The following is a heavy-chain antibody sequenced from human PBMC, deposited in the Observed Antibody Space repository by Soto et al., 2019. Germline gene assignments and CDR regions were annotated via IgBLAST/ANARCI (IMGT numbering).Heavy chain of an antibody. CDR1: GYTFTSYG. Sequence: QVQLVQCGAEVKKPGASVKVSCKASGYTFTSYGISWVRQAPGQGLEWMGWISAYNGNTNYAQKLQGRVTMTTDTSTSTAYMELRSLRSDDTAVYYCARVSDYYDSSGYPCDYWGQGTLVTVSS. CDR3: ARVSDYYDSSGYPCDY. V-gene: IGHV1-18*01. J-gene: IGHJ4*02. D-gene: IGHD3-22*01. CDR2: ISAYNGNT.